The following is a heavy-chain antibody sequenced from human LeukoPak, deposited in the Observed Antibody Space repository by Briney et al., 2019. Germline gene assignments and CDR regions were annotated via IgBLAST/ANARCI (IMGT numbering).Heavy chain of an antibody. D-gene: IGHD3-16*02. J-gene: IGHJ5*02. CDR3: ARDPGGGYDYVWGSHRYVSWFDP. CDR1: GGSFSGYY. Sequence: SETLSLTCAVYGGSFSGYYWSWIRQPPGKGLEWIGEINHSGSTNYNPSLKSRVTISVDTSKNQFSLKLSSVTAADTAVYYCARDPGGGYDYVWGSHRYVSWFDPWGQGTLVTVSS. V-gene: IGHV4-34*01. CDR2: INHSGST.